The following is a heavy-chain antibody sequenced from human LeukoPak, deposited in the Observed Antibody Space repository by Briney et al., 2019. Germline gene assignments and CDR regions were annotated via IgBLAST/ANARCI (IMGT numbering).Heavy chain of an antibody. CDR1: RGSITGGHYH. D-gene: IGHD3-16*01. Sequence: SETLSLTCTVSRGSITGGHYHWGWIRQPPGKGLEWVGSIYYTGSIYYNPSLRSRVTISLDTSKNQFSLRLSSVTAADTAVYYCARPSRLGDVVYWGQGTLITVSS. J-gene: IGHJ4*02. CDR3: ARPSRLGDVVY. CDR2: IYYTGSI. V-gene: IGHV4-39*01.